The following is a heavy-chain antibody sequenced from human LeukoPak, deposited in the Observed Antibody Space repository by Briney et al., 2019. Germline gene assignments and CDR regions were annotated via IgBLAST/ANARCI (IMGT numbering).Heavy chain of an antibody. CDR1: GGSFSGYY. CDR3: ARGRWRIVVVPAAISWFDP. V-gene: IGHV4-34*01. D-gene: IGHD2-2*01. J-gene: IGHJ5*02. CDR2: INHSGST. Sequence: PSETLSLTCAVYGGSFSGYYWSWIRQPPGKGLEWIGEINHSGSTNYNPSLKSRVTISVDTSKSQFSLKLSSVTAADTAVYYCARGRWRIVVVPAAISWFDPWGQGTLVTVSS.